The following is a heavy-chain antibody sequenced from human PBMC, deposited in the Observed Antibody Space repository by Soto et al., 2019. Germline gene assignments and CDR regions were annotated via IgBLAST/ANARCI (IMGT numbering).Heavy chain of an antibody. CDR3: ARGMGELPSGARYTQWADYSPHYYYYMDV. V-gene: IGHV3-23*01. CDR1: GFTFSSYA. D-gene: IGHD1-26*01. J-gene: IGHJ6*03. CDR2: ISGSGSCT. Sequence: GGSLRLSCAASGFTFSSYAMSWVRQAPGKGLEWVSAISGSGSCTYYADSGKGRVTITRDTSASTAYMELSSLRSEDTAVYYCARGMGELPSGARYTQWADYSPHYYYYMDVWGKGTTVTVSS.